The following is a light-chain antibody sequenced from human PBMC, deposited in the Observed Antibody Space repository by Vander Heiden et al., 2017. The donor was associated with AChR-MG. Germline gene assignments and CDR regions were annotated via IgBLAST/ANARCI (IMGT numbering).Light chain of an antibody. J-gene: IGKJ2*01. CDR3: MQALQTPRA. V-gene: IGKV2-28*01. CDR1: QSLLHTNGYNY. Sequence: DIVMTQSPLSLPVTPGEPASIPCRSNQSLLHTNGYNYLDWYLQKPGQSPQLLIYLVSNRASGVPDRFSGSGSGTDFTLKISRVEAGDVGVYYCMQALQTPRAFGQGTKLEIK. CDR2: LVS.